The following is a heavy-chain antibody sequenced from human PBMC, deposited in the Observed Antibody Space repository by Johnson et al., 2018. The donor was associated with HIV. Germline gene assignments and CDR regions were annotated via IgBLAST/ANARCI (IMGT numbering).Heavy chain of an antibody. CDR3: AKPPSMGADAFDI. Sequence: QEKLVESGGGLAKPAWSPRLSCAASQFTFSSHYMHWVRQAPGKGLEWVAVISSDESNKYYADSVKGRFTISRDNSKNTLFLQMDSLRADDTAVYYCAKPPSMGADAFDIWGQWTMVTVSS. J-gene: IGHJ3*02. V-gene: IGHV3-30*18. D-gene: IGHD3-16*01. CDR2: ISSDESNK. CDR1: QFTFSSHY.